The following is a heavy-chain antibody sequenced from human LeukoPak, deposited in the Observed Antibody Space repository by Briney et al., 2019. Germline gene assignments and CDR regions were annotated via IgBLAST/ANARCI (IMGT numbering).Heavy chain of an antibody. CDR2: IYYSGSN. CDR1: GGSVGSGSYY. V-gene: IGHV4-61*01. J-gene: IGHJ4*02. CDR3: ARSTGSQLLWFGEFDY. Sequence: SETLSLTCTVSGGSVGSGSYYWMWMPQPPGKGLVWIVYIYYSGSNNYNPSLKSRVTISVDTSKNQFSLKLSSVTAADTAVYYCARSTGSQLLWFGEFDYWGQGTLSPSPQ. D-gene: IGHD3-10*01.